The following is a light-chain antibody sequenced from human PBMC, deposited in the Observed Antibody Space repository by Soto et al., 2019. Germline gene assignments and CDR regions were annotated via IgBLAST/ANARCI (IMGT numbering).Light chain of an antibody. J-gene: IGLJ1*01. CDR1: SSDVGGYNY. CDR3: SSYTSSSTLYV. V-gene: IGLV2-14*01. CDR2: EVS. Sequence: QSVLTQPASVSGSPGQSITISCTVTSSDVGGYNYVSWYQQHPGKAPKLLIYEVSNRPSGVSNRFSGSRSGNTTSLTISGLQAEDEADYYCSSYTSSSTLYVFGTGTKVT.